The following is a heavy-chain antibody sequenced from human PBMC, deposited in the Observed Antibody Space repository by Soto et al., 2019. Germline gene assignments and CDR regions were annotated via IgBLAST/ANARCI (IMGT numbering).Heavy chain of an antibody. CDR1: GYSFTSYW. J-gene: IGHJ3*02. D-gene: IGHD3-16*01. Sequence: GESLKISCKGSGYSFTSYWIGWVRQMPGKGLEWMGIIYPGDSDTRYSPSFQGQVTISADKSISTAYLQWSSLKASDTAMYYCARKGGTPSTHDAFEIWGQGTMVAASS. V-gene: IGHV5-51*01. CDR2: IYPGDSDT. CDR3: ARKGGTPSTHDAFEI.